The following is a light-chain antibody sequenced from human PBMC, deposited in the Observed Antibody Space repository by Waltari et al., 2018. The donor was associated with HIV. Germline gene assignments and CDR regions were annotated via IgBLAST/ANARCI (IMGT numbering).Light chain of an antibody. V-gene: IGLV2-11*01. CDR2: EVT. CDR3: SSYDNNNNYVI. J-gene: IGLJ2*01. Sequence: QSALTQPRSVSGSPGQSVTISCTGTSRDVGASNYVSWYQQPPGKAPKLMIYEVTERPSGIPGRFSASRAGNTASLTVSGLQAEDEADYYCSSYDNNNNYVIFGGGTKLTVL. CDR1: SRDVGASNY.